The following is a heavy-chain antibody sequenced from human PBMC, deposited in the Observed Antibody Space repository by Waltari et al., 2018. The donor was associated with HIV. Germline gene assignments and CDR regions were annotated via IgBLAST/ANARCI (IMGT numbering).Heavy chain of an antibody. CDR1: TFNNHG. Sequence: TFNNHGIHWVRQAPGKGLEWVAVISYDRSTKDYADSVKGRFTISRDNSKKTVYLQMNSLRAEDTAVYYCAKDRAFFQVGYSIIWGQGTLVTVSS. J-gene: IGHJ4*02. CDR2: ISYDRSTK. CDR3: AKDRAFFQVGYSII. V-gene: IGHV3-30*18. D-gene: IGHD5-12*01.